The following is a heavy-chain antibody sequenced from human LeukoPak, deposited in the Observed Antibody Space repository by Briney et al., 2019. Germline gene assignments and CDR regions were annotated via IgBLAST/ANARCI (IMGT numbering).Heavy chain of an antibody. D-gene: IGHD2-2*01. Sequence: GASVKVSCKASGGTFSSYAISWVRQAPGQGLEWMGGIIPIFGTANYAQKFQGRVTITADESTSTAYMELSSLRSEDTAVYYCASSKKQPDILVVPAALQTDAFDIWGQGTMVTVSS. J-gene: IGHJ3*02. CDR1: GGTFSSYA. CDR3: ASSKKQPDILVVPAALQTDAFDI. CDR2: IIPIFGTA. V-gene: IGHV1-69*01.